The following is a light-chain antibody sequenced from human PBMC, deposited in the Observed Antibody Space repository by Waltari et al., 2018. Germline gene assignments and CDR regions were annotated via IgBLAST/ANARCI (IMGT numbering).Light chain of an antibody. Sequence: DIQMTQSPPAVSASVGDRVTLTVRASPDISNYLAWFQQKPGKAPRRLIFASSSLQSGLPPRFSGIASATEFTLTSSSMQPEDFGTYYCLQDNTYPWTFGQGTRVEI. CDR1: PDISNY. CDR3: LQDNTYPWT. J-gene: IGKJ1*01. V-gene: IGKV1-17*03. CDR2: ASS.